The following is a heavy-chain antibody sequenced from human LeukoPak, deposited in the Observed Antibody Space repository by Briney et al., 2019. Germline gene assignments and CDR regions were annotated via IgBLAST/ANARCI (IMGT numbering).Heavy chain of an antibody. CDR1: GFTFDDYA. CDR2: ISWNSGSI. Sequence: GGSLRLSCAASGFTFDDYAMHWVRQAPGKGLEWVSGISWNSGSIGYADSVKGRFTISRDNAKNSLYLQMNSLRAEDMALYYCAKDKRGYSNYMDVWGKGTTVTVSS. J-gene: IGHJ6*03. V-gene: IGHV3-9*03. CDR3: AKDKRGYSNYMDV. D-gene: IGHD5-18*01.